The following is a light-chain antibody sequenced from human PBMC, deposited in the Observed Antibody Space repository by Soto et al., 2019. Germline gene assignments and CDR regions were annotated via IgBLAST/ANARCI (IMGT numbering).Light chain of an antibody. CDR1: QAMSTY. V-gene: IGKV1-9*01. J-gene: IGKJ4*01. CDR3: QQLNGYQLA. CDR2: SAS. Sequence: DIQLTQSPSFLSAFVGDTVTITCRASQAMSTYLAWYQQKPGEVPKLLIRSASTLQSGVPPRFSGGGSGTDFTLTISTLQPDDSGIYYCQQLNGYQLAFGGGTNVEIK.